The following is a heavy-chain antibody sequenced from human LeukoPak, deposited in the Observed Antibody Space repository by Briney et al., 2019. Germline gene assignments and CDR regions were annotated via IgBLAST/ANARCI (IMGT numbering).Heavy chain of an antibody. CDR1: GGSFSGYY. CDR2: INHSGST. Sequence: PSETLSLTCAVYGGSFSGYYWSWIRQPPGKGLEWIGEINHSGSTNYNPSLKSRVTISVDTSKNQFSLKLSSVTAADTAVYYCARGALDIVVVVAATRPYYYYYMDVWGKGTTVTVSS. CDR3: ARGALDIVVVVAATRPYYYYYMDV. V-gene: IGHV4-34*01. D-gene: IGHD2-15*01. J-gene: IGHJ6*03.